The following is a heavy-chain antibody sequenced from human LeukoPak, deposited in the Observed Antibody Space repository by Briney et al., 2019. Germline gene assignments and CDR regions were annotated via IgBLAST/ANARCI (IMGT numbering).Heavy chain of an antibody. D-gene: IGHD3-3*01. Sequence: GGSLRLSCAASGFTFSSYAMSWVRQAPGKGLEWVSAISGSGGRTYYADSVKGRFTICRDNSKNTLYLQMNGLRAEDPAVYYCAKDLPQYYDFWSGYKSPAEYYFDYWGQGTLFTVSS. J-gene: IGHJ4*02. CDR1: GFTFSSYA. V-gene: IGHV3-23*01. CDR2: ISGSGGRT. CDR3: AKDLPQYYDFWSGYKSPAEYYFDY.